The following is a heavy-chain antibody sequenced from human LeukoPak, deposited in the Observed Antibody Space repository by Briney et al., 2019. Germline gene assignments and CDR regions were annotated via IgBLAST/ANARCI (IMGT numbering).Heavy chain of an antibody. V-gene: IGHV5-10-1*01. CDR1: ECGFTSYW. D-gene: IGHD5-18*01. CDR3: ARLGDGGYSYGVGY. J-gene: IGHJ4*02. Sequence: GGPMRIYNKGSECGFTSYWISWVRRMPGKKMEWMGRIDPSDSYTNYSPSFQGHVTISADKSISTAYLQWSSLKASDTAMYYCARLGDGGYSYGVGYWGQGTLVTVSS. CDR2: IDPSDSYT.